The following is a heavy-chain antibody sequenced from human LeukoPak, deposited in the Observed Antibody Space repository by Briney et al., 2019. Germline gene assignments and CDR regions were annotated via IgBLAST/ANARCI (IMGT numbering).Heavy chain of an antibody. CDR2: INHSGST. D-gene: IGHD3-3*01. CDR3: ARESGITIFGVANYYYYGMDV. CDR1: GGSFSGYY. Sequence: SETLSLTCAVYGGSFSGYYWSWIRQPPGKGLEWIGEINHSGSTNYNPSLKSRVTISVDTSKNQFSLKLSSVTAAGTAVYYCARESGITIFGVANYYYYGMDVWGQGTTVTVSS. J-gene: IGHJ6*02. V-gene: IGHV4-34*01.